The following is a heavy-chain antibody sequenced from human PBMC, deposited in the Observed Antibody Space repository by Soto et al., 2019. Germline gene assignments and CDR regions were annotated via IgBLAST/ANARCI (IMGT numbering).Heavy chain of an antibody. Sequence: WIRQPPGKSLEWVGYIYHEGSTYYNPSLKGRATISVDRSKNYFSLKLSSVTAADTGVYFCASDFRSCGYPRYLHSVPGPLLTV. V-gene: IGHV4-30-2*01. J-gene: IGHJ4*02. CDR2: IYHEGST. CDR3: ASDFRSCGYPRYLH. D-gene: IGHD3-22*01.